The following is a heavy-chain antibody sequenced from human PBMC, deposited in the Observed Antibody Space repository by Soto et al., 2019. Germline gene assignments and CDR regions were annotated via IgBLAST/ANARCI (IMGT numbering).Heavy chain of an antibody. Sequence: QVQLVQSGAEVKKPGASVKVSCKASGYTFTSYGISWVRQAPGQGLEWMGWISAYNGNTNYAQKLQGRVTMTTDTSTSTAYIELRSLRSDATAVYYCARVALRGLSMKYNWFDPWGQGSLVTVSS. J-gene: IGHJ5*02. CDR1: GYTFTSYG. V-gene: IGHV1-18*01. D-gene: IGHD3-16*01. CDR2: ISAYNGNT. CDR3: ARVALRGLSMKYNWFDP.